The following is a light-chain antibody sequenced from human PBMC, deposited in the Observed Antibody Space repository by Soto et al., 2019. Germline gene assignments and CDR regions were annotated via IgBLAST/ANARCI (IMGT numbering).Light chain of an antibody. J-gene: IGLJ1*01. V-gene: IGLV2-14*01. Sequence: QSVLTQPASVSGSPGQSITFSCTGTSSDIGVYNYVSWYQQHPGKAPKLMIYEVNNRPSGVSNRFSGSKSGNTASLTISGLQAEDEADYYCSSYTTSNTYVFGTGTKVIV. CDR1: SSDIGVYNY. CDR2: EVN. CDR3: SSYTTSNTYV.